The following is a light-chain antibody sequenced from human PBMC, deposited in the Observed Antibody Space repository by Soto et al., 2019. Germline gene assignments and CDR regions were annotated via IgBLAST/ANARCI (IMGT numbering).Light chain of an antibody. CDR2: GAS. CDR3: QQYGSSPPWT. CDR1: RSVSSSY. J-gene: IGKJ1*01. Sequence: EIVLTQSPATLSLSPGERATLSCRASRSVSSSYLAWYQQKPGQAPRLLIYGASSRATGIPDRFSGSGSGTDFTLTISRLEPEDFAVYYCQQYGSSPPWTFGQGTKVDI. V-gene: IGKV3-20*01.